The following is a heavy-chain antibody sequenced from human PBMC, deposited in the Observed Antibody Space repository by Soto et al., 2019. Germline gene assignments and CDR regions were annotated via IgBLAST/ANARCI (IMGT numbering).Heavy chain of an antibody. J-gene: IGHJ4*02. CDR1: GFSLRNAKMG. V-gene: IGHV2-26*01. Sequence: QVTLKESGPVLLKPTETLTLTCTVSGFSLRNAKMGVSWIRQPPGKALEWLAQVFSNGEKSYSTSLKTRLTISKDTFKSQVVLTMTNVGPLDKATYYCARFDDYGLSSWGQGTMVTVSS. CDR3: ARFDDYGLSS. CDR2: VFSNGEK. D-gene: IGHD4-17*01.